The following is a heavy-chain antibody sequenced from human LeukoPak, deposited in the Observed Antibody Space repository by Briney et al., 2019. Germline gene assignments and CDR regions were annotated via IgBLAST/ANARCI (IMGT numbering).Heavy chain of an antibody. CDR2: IYVSGTS. V-gene: IGHV4-4*07. CDR1: GGPIGDHY. CDR3: ARSETTVTWYAAEYFDY. D-gene: IGHD6-13*01. Sequence: SDTLSLTCAVSGGPIGDHYWSWIRQPAGKGLEWLGRIYVSGTSNYSPSLKSRVTMSLNTSKNQFSLKLTSVTAAETAIYYCARSETTVTWYAAEYFDYWGHGALVTVSS. J-gene: IGHJ4*01.